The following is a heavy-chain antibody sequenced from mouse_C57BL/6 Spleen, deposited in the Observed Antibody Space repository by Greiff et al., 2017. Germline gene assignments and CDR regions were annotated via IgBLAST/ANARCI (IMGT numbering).Heavy chain of an antibody. CDR2: INPNNGGT. J-gene: IGHJ3*01. CDR3: ARPSFYSYGSSPFAY. D-gene: IGHD1-1*01. V-gene: IGHV1-26*01. Sequence: VQLQQSGPELVKPGASVKISCKASGYTFTDYYMNWVKQSHGKSLEWIGDINPNNGGTSYNQKFKGKATLTVDKSSSTAYMELRSLTSEDSAVYYCARPSFYSYGSSPFAYWGQGTLVTVSA. CDR1: GYTFTDYY.